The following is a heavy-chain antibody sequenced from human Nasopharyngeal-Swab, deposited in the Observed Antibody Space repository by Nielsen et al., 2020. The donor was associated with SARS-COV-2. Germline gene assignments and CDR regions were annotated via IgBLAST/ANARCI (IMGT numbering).Heavy chain of an antibody. J-gene: IGHJ5*02. D-gene: IGHD3-3*01. V-gene: IGHV4-39*07. CDR3: ARDARGYYDFWSGFFDNWFDP. Sequence: SEPLSLTCTVSGGSISSSSYYWGWIRQPPGKGLEWIGSIYYSGSTYYNPSLKSRVTISVDTSKNQFSLKLSSVTAADTAVYYCARDARGYYDFWSGFFDNWFDPWGQGTLVTVSS. CDR2: IYYSGST. CDR1: GGSISSSSYY.